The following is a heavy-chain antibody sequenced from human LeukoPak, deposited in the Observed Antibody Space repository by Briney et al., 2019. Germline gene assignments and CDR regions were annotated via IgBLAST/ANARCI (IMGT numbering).Heavy chain of an antibody. Sequence: SETLSLTCAVYGGSFSGYYWSWIRQPPGKGLEWIGYIYYSGSTNYNPSLKSRVTISVDTSKNQFSLKLSSVTAADTAVYYCARVSKTGTTSYWFDPWGQGTLVTVSS. CDR3: ARVSKTGTTSYWFDP. J-gene: IGHJ5*02. CDR2: IYYSGST. CDR1: GGSFSGYY. V-gene: IGHV4-59*01. D-gene: IGHD1-7*01.